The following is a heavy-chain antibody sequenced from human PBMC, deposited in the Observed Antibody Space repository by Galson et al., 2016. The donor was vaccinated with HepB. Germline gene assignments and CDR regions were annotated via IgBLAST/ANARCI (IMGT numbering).Heavy chain of an antibody. V-gene: IGHV3-23*01. CDR3: AKRGDFWSGYAPRDSYFFDS. Sequence: SLRLSCAASGFTFYTFAMTWVRQGPGKGLEWVSTISGSGADTYYADSLKGRFTISRYNSANTVFLHMSNLSAEDSAVYYCAKRGDFWSGYAPRDSYFFDSWGPGTRVTVSS. D-gene: IGHD3-3*01. CDR1: GFTFYTFA. CDR2: ISGSGADT. J-gene: IGHJ4*02.